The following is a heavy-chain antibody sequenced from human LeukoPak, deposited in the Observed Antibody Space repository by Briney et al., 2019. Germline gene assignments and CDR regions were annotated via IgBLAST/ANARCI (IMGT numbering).Heavy chain of an antibody. V-gene: IGHV3-49*04. J-gene: IGHJ4*02. CDR3: TRDGSRGKDTFDY. CDR1: GFTVSRSY. CDR2: IRRKAYGGAV. D-gene: IGHD4-23*01. Sequence: GGSLRLSCVASGFTVSRSYMSWVRQAPGKGLEWVGSIRRKAYGGAVHYAASVKGRFHISRDDSQSIAYLHMNSLKTEDTALYFCTRDGSRGKDTFDYWGQGTLVTVSS.